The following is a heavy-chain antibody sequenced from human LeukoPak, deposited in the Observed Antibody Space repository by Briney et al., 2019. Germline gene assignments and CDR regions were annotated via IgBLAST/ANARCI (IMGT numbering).Heavy chain of an antibody. D-gene: IGHD1-20*01. CDR2: IYYSGST. CDR3: ARGITGTTSADWFDP. CDR1: GGSISSYY. J-gene: IGHJ5*02. Sequence: PSETLSLTCTVSGGSISSYYWSWIRQPPGKGLEWIGYIYYSGSTNYNPSLKSRVTISVDTSKNQFSLKLSSVTAADTAVYYCARGITGTTSADWFDPWGQGTLVTVSS. V-gene: IGHV4-59*01.